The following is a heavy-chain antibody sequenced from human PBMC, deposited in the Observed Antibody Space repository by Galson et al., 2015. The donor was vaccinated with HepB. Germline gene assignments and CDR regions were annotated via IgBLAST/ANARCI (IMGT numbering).Heavy chain of an antibody. J-gene: IGHJ6*02. Sequence: SLRLSCAASGFTFSSYSMNWVRQAPGKGLEWVSYISSSSSTIYYADSVKGRFTISRDNAKNSLYLQMNSLRAEDTAVYYCAREAKNSSGWFNYYYGMDVWGQGTTVTVSS. CDR3: AREAKNSSGWFNYYYGMDV. CDR1: GFTFSSYS. D-gene: IGHD6-19*01. V-gene: IGHV3-48*01. CDR2: ISSSSSTI.